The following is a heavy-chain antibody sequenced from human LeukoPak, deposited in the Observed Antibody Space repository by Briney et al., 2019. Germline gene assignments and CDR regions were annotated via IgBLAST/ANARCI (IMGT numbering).Heavy chain of an antibody. J-gene: IGHJ4*02. CDR3: ARESGWSGDY. CDR1: GFTVSSNY. CDR2: IYSGGST. Sequence: GGSLRLSCAASGFTVSSNYMSWVRQAPGTGLEWVSVIYSGGSTNYADSVKGRFTISRDNSKNTLYLQMNSLRAEDTAVYHCARESGWSGDYWGQGTLVTVSS. D-gene: IGHD6-13*01. V-gene: IGHV3-53*05.